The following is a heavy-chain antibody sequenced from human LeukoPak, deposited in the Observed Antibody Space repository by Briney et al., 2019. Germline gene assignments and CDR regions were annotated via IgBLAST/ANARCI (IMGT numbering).Heavy chain of an antibody. Sequence: SETLSLTCALYGGSFSGYYWSWIREPPGKGVEWIGEINHSGSTNYNPSLKSRVTISVDTSKNQFSLKLSSVTAADTAVYYCARRIYFYCSSTSCYSNWFDPWGQGTLVTVSS. CDR1: GGSFSGYY. D-gene: IGHD2-2*01. V-gene: IGHV4-34*01. CDR3: ARRIYFYCSSTSCYSNWFDP. CDR2: INHSGST. J-gene: IGHJ5*02.